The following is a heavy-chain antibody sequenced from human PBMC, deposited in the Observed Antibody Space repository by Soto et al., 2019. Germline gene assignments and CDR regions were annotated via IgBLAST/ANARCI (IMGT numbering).Heavy chain of an antibody. J-gene: IGHJ4*02. D-gene: IGHD2-15*01. CDR2: IYWDDDK. V-gene: IGHV2-5*02. CDR1: GFSLSTSGVG. CDR3: AHRLCDSSCYWDVGFFDY. Sequence: SGPTLVNPTQTLTLTCTFSGFSLSTSGVGVGWIRQPPGKALECLALIYWDDDKRYSPSLKSRLSVTKDTSKNQVVLTMTNMDPVDTGTYYCAHRLCDSSCYWDVGFFDYWGQGTLVTVSS.